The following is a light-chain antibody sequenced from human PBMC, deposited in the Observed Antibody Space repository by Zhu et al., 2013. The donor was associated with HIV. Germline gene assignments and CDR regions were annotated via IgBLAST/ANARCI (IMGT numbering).Light chain of an antibody. V-gene: IGKV1-5*03. J-gene: IGKJ2*01. CDR2: KTS. Sequence: DIQLTQSPSTLATSVGDRVTITCRASQSITNWLAWYQQKPGKAPKLLIYKTSTLETGVPSRFSGSGSGTDFTLTVSSLQPDDSATYHCQQYDTDPYTFGQGTKLEI. CDR3: QQYDTDPYT. CDR1: QSITNW.